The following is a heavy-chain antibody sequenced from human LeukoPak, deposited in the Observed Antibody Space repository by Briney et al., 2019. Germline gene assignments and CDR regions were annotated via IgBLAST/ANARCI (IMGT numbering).Heavy chain of an antibody. CDR3: AREVWFRELVYYYYYMDV. D-gene: IGHD3-10*01. CDR2: INSDGSST. V-gene: IGHV3-74*01. Sequence: GGSLRLSCAASGFTFSSYWMHWVRQAPGKGLVWVSRINSDGSSTSYADSVKGRFTISRDNAKNTLYLQMNSLRAEDTAVYYCAREVWFRELVYYYYYMDVWGKGTTVTVSS. CDR1: GFTFSSYW. J-gene: IGHJ6*03.